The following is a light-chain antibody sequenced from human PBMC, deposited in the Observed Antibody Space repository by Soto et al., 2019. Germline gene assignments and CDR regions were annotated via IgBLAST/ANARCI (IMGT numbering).Light chain of an antibody. CDR2: LAS. V-gene: IGKV3-20*01. CDR1: QSVTNNY. CDR3: QQYGSSPWT. Sequence: ESVLTQSPGTLSLSPGERATLSCRASQSVTNNYLAWYQQKAGQAPRLLIYLASNRAAGTPDRFSGSGSGADFTLTITRLEPEDFAVYFCQQYGSSPWTFGQGTKVDIK. J-gene: IGKJ1*01.